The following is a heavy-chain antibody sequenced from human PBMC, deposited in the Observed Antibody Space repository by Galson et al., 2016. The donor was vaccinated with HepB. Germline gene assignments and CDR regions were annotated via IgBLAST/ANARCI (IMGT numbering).Heavy chain of an antibody. CDR2: INTKTNGGTI. V-gene: IGHV3-15*07. Sequence: SLRLSCAASGFTFSNAWMNWVRQAPGKGLEWVGRINTKTNGGTIDYAAPVKGRFSISRDDSKDTLYLQMNSLQTEDTAVYYCTTGAAIPIFGEVSPTYYYGMDFWGQGTTVTVSS. CDR1: GFTFSNAW. J-gene: IGHJ6*02. CDR3: TTGAAIPIFGEVSPTYYYGMDF. D-gene: IGHD3-3*01.